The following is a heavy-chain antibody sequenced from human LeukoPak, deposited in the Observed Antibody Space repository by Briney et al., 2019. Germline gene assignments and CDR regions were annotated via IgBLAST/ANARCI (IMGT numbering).Heavy chain of an antibody. V-gene: IGHV3-30*18. CDR1: GFTFSSYD. D-gene: IGHD3-9*01. CDR3: AKENQYYDILTGLDY. J-gene: IGHJ4*02. CDR2: ISYDGSNK. Sequence: GRSLRLSCAASGFTFSSYDMHWVRQAPGKGLEWVAVISYDGSNKYYADSVKGRFTISRDNSKNTLYLQMNSLRAEDTAVYYCAKENQYYDILTGLDYWGQGTLVTVSS.